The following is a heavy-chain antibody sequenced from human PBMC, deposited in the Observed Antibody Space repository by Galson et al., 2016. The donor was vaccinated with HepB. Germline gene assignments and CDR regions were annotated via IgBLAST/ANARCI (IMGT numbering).Heavy chain of an antibody. J-gene: IGHJ3*02. Sequence: VKVSCKASGGTFSSYAFTWVRQAPGQGLEWMGGIIPIFGTPNYARKFQGRVTITADKSTSTAYMELSSLRSEDTAVYYCARGNQLLSMVYAPGDAFDIRGQGTMVTVSS. CDR3: ARGNQLLSMVYAPGDAFDI. D-gene: IGHD2-8*01. CDR1: GGTFSSYA. V-gene: IGHV1-69*06. CDR2: IIPIFGTP.